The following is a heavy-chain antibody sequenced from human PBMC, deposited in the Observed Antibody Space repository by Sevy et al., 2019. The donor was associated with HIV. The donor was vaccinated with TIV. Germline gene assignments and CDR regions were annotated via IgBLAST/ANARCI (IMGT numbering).Heavy chain of an antibody. D-gene: IGHD5-18*01. J-gene: IGHJ4*02. CDR2: ISGIGGST. CDR1: GFTFSSYA. V-gene: IGHV3-23*01. Sequence: GGSLRLSCAASGFTFSSYAMSWVRQAPGKGLEWVSAISGIGGSTYYADSVKGRFTISRDNSKNTLYLQMNSLRAEDTAVYYCAGDVDTAMVTVNFDYWGQGTLVTVSS. CDR3: AGDVDTAMVTVNFDY.